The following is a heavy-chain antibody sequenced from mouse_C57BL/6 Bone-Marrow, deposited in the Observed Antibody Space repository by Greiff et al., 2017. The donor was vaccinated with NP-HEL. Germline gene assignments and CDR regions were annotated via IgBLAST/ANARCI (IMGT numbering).Heavy chain of an antibody. Sequence: EVQGVESGGDLVKPGGSLKLSCAASGFTFSSYGMSWVRQTPDKRLEWVATISSGGSYTYYPDSVKGRFTISRDNAKNTLYLQMSRLKSEDTAMYYCARQVLRLFDYWGQGTTLTVSS. CDR1: GFTFSSYG. CDR2: ISSGGSYT. V-gene: IGHV5-6*01. J-gene: IGHJ2*01. D-gene: IGHD1-1*01. CDR3: ARQVLRLFDY.